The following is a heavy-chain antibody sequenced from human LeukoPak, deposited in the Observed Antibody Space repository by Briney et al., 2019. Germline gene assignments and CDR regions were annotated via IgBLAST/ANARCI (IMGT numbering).Heavy chain of an antibody. J-gene: IGHJ4*02. V-gene: IGHV1-46*01. Sequence: ASVKVSCKASGYTFTSYYMHWVRQAPGQGLEWMGIINPSGGSTSYAQKFQGRVTMTRDTPTSTVYMELSSLRSEDTAVYYCARSAGTGGYFDYWGQGTLVTVSS. CDR3: ARSAGTGGYFDY. CDR2: INPSGGST. D-gene: IGHD6-13*01. CDR1: GYTFTSYY.